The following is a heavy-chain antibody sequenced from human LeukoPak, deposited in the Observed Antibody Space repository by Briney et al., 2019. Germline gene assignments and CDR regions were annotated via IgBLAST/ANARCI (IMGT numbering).Heavy chain of an antibody. CDR2: IYYSGST. CDR3: ARGGGMATKGEFDY. CDR1: GGSISSSSYY. D-gene: IGHD5-24*01. J-gene: IGHJ4*02. Sequence: SETLSLTCTVSGGSISSSSYYWGWIRQPPGKGLEWIGSIYYSGSTYYNPSLKSRVTISVDTSKNQFSLKLSSVTAADTAVYYCARGGGMATKGEFDYWGQGTLVTVSS. V-gene: IGHV4-39*07.